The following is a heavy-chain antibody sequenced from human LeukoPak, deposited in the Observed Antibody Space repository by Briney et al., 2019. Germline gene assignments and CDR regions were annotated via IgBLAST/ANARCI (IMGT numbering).Heavy chain of an antibody. Sequence: GGSLRLSCAASGFTFSSYSMNWVRQAPGKGLEWVSSISSSSIYIYYADSVKGRFTISRDNAKNSLYLQMNSLRAEDTAVYYCARDPTTYGTGSYYYYFDYWGQGTLVTVSS. J-gene: IGHJ4*02. D-gene: IGHD3-10*01. V-gene: IGHV3-21*01. CDR2: ISSSSIYI. CDR1: GFTFSSYS. CDR3: ARDPTTYGTGSYYYYFDY.